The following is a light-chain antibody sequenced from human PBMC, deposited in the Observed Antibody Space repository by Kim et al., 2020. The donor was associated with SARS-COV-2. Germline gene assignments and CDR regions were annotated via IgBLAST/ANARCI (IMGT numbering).Light chain of an antibody. CDR1: ISSIRYNY. Sequence: GQEAASSCSGSISSIRYNYISCYHELPGTAPKLLIYVNNKRPSGIPDRFSGSKSGTSATLGITGLQTGDEADYYCGTWDSSLSAGVFGGWTQLTVL. CDR2: VNN. V-gene: IGLV1-51*01. J-gene: IGLJ3*02. CDR3: GTWDSSLSAGV.